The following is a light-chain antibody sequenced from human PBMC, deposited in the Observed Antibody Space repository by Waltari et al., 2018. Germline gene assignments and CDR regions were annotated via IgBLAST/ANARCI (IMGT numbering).Light chain of an antibody. V-gene: IGLV2-11*01. J-gene: IGLJ1*01. CDR1: SSDVGGYHY. CDR3: CSYAGSYTYV. Sequence: QSALTQPRSVSGSPGQSVTISCTGTSSDVGGYHYVSWYQQHPGKAPKLMIYDVSKRPSGVPDRFSGSKSGNTASLTISGLQAEDEDDYYCCSYAGSYTYVFGTGTKVTVL. CDR2: DVS.